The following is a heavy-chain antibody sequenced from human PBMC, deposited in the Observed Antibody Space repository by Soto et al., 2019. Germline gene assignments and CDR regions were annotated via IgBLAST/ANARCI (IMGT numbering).Heavy chain of an antibody. CDR1: GGSISSGDYY. V-gene: IGHV4-30-4*01. CDR2: IYYSGST. Sequence: SETLSLTCAVSGGSISSGDYYWSWIRQPPGKGLEWIGYIYYSGSTYYNPSLKSRVTISVDTSKNQFSLKLSSVTAADTAVYYCARETVEDSSGYLTYFGDAFDIWGQGTMVTVSS. D-gene: IGHD3-22*01. J-gene: IGHJ3*02. CDR3: ARETVEDSSGYLTYFGDAFDI.